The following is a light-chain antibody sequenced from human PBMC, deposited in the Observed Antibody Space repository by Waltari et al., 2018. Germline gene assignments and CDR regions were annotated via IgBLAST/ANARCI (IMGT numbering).Light chain of an antibody. J-gene: IGLJ2*01. CDR1: NLGSKR. CDR2: YDS. Sequence: SYVLTQPPSVSVAPGKTARITCGGNNLGSKRVHWYQQKPGQAPVLVIYYDSDRPSGIPERFSGSNSGNTATLTISRVEAGDEADYYCQVWDSSSDVVFGGGTKLTVL. V-gene: IGLV3-21*04. CDR3: QVWDSSSDVV.